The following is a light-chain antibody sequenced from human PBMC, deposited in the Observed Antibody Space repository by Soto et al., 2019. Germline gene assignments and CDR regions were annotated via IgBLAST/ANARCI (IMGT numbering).Light chain of an antibody. CDR1: QSISYW. CDR2: GAS. J-gene: IGKJ4*01. CDR3: LQNDDYPFT. Sequence: DIQLTQSPSTLSASAGDRVTITCRASQSISYWLAWYQQKPGTAPKLLIDGASKLETGVPSSFSGRGSGTDFTLTISSLQPEDFATYCCLQNDDYPFTFGGGTKVDI. V-gene: IGKV1-5*01.